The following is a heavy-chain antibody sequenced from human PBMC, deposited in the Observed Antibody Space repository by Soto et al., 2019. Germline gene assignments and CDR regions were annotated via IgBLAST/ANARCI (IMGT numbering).Heavy chain of an antibody. Sequence: EVQLVESGGGVVWPGGSLRLSCAASGFTFDDYGMSWVRQVPGKGLEWVSGINSDGDKTGYADSVKGRFTISRDNAKNSLNLQMNSLRLEDTALYHCAREYGSGSSPPWFDPWGQGTLVTVSS. V-gene: IGHV3-20*01. CDR3: AREYGSGSSPPWFDP. D-gene: IGHD3-10*01. CDR2: INSDGDKT. CDR1: GFTFDDYG. J-gene: IGHJ5*02.